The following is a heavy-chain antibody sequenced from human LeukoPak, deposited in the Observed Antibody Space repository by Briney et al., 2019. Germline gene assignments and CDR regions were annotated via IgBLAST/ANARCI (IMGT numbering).Heavy chain of an antibody. CDR1: GYTFTGYY. D-gene: IGHD6-6*01. J-gene: IGHJ4*02. V-gene: IGHV1-2*06. Sequence: ASVKVSCKASGYTFTGYYMHWVRQAPGQGLEWMGRINPNSGGTNYAQKFQGRVTMTRDTSISTAYMELSRLRSDDTAVYYCLVVSTSSVYYFFYWGQGTLVTVSS. CDR3: LVVSTSSVYYFFY. CDR2: INPNSGGT.